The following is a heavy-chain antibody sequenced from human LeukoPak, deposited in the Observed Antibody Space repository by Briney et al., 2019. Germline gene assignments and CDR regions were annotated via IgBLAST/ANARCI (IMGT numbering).Heavy chain of an antibody. CDR3: ARDHHPFYSNYVNDAFDI. D-gene: IGHD4-11*01. V-gene: IGHV1-2*02. CDR2: INPNSGGT. Sequence: ASVKVSCKASGYTFTGYYMHWVRQAPGQGLEWMGWINPNSGGTNYAQKFQGRVTMTRDTSISTAYMELSRLRSDDTAVYYCARDHHPFYSNYVNDAFDIWGQGTMVTVSS. CDR1: GYTFTGYY. J-gene: IGHJ3*02.